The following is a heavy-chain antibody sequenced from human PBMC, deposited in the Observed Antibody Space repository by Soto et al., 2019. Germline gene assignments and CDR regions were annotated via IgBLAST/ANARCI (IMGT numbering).Heavy chain of an antibody. CDR1: GSAFSSNY. Sequence: ASVKVSCKASGSAFSSNYIHWVRQASGQGLEWMGVINPSNGRTTYAQNFQDRVTMTRDTSTSTVYLELRSLSSDDTAVYYCARRGFDYWGQGTPVTVSS. CDR3: ARRGFDY. V-gene: IGHV1-46*01. CDR2: INPSNGRT. J-gene: IGHJ4*02.